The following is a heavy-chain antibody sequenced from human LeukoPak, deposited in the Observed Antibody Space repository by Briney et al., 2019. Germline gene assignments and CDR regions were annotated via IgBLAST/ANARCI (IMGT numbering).Heavy chain of an antibody. J-gene: IGHJ4*02. CDR3: ARHVGSENYPRYFDY. CDR2: IYYSGST. D-gene: IGHD1-26*01. CDR1: GGSISSSSYY. Sequence: PSETLSLTCTVSGGSISSSSYYWGWIRQPPGKGLEWIGSIYYSGSTYYNPSLKSRVTISVDTSKNQFSLKLSSVTAADTAVYYCARHVGSENYPRYFDYWGQGPLVTVSS. V-gene: IGHV4-39*01.